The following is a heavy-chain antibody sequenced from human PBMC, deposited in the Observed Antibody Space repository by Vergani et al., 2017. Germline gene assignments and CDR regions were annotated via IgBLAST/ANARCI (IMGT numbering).Heavy chain of an antibody. Sequence: EVPLLESGGGLVKPGGPLRLPCAVSVLTFSSYAVSWAPQAPGRGLEWVSAISGSGGSTSYADSVTGRFTISRDNSKNTLYLQMNSLRAEDTAVYYCAKGRVSASYSGHYYFIVGCGEGTTATVS. CDR1: VLTFSSYA. V-gene: IGHV3-23*01. CDR3: AKGRVSASYSGHYYFIVG. D-gene: IGHD1-26*01. CDR2: ISGSGGST. J-gene: IGHJ6*03.